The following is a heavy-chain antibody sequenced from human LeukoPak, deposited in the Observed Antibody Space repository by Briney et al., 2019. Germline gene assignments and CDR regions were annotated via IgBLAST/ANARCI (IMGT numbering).Heavy chain of an antibody. Sequence: GGSLRLSCAASGFTVSSNYMTWVRQAPGKGLEWVSIIYSGGTTYYADSVRGRFTISRDNSKNTLYLQMNSLRAEDTAVYYCAGTSTSRDFGYWGQGTLVTVSS. J-gene: IGHJ4*02. D-gene: IGHD2-2*01. CDR2: IYSGGTT. CDR3: AGTSTSRDFGY. CDR1: GFTVSSNY. V-gene: IGHV3-66*01.